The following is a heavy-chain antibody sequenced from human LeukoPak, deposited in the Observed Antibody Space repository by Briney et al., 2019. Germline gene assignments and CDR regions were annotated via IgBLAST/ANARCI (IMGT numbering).Heavy chain of an antibody. D-gene: IGHD2-2*01. CDR1: GFTFDDYA. V-gene: IGHV3-9*01. CDR2: ISWNSGSI. CDR3: AREEYQLLYWFDP. J-gene: IGHJ5*02. Sequence: PGGSLRLSCGASGFTFDDYAMHWVRQAPGKGLEWVSGISWNSGSIGYADSVKGRFTISRDNAKNSLYLQMNSLRAEDTAVYYCAREEYQLLYWFDPWGQGTLVTVSS.